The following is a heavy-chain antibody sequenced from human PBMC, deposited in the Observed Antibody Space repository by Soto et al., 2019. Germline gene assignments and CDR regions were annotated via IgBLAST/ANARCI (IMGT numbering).Heavy chain of an antibody. Sequence: GASVKVSCKASGYTFTSYAMHWVRQAPGQRLEWMGWTNAGNGNTKYSQKFQGRVTITRDTSASTAYMELSSLRSEDTAVYYCARDWNLFYYYYGMDVWGQGTTVTVSS. D-gene: IGHD1-1*01. J-gene: IGHJ6*02. V-gene: IGHV1-3*01. CDR1: GYTFTSYA. CDR2: TNAGNGNT. CDR3: ARDWNLFYYYYGMDV.